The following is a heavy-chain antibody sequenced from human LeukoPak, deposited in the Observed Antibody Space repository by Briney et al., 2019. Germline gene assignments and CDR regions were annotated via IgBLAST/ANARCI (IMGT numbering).Heavy chain of an antibody. CDR1: GFIFSSYW. Sequence: GGSLRLSCAASGFIFSSYWMSWVRRAPGKGLEWVAEIRHDGSEKHHVDSVTGRFTISRDNAKNSLYLQMYSLRAEDTAVYYCARRTPLASVFDSWGQGTLVTVSS. D-gene: IGHD3-3*02. V-gene: IGHV3-7*01. CDR3: ARRTPLASVFDS. CDR2: IRHDGSEK. J-gene: IGHJ4*02.